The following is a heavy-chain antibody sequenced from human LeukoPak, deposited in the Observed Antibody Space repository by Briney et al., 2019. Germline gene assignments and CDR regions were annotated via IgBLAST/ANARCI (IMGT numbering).Heavy chain of an antibody. J-gene: IGHJ4*02. CDR2: IIPILGIA. Sequence: SVKVSCKASGYTFTGYYMHWVRQAPGQGLEWMGRIIPILGIANYAQKFQGRVTITADKSTSTAYIELSSLRSEDPAVYYSARDASLYCSGGSCYPIGWGQGTLVTVSS. D-gene: IGHD2-15*01. CDR1: GYTFTGYY. V-gene: IGHV1-69*04. CDR3: ARDASLYCSGGSCYPIG.